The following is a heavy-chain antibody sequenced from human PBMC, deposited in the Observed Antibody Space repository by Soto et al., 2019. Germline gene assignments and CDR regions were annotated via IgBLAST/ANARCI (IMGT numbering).Heavy chain of an antibody. J-gene: IGHJ6*02. CDR2: ISSSSSYI. V-gene: IGHV3-21*01. CDR3: ARGQLLSLGYYYGMDV. Sequence: GGSLRLSCAASGFTFSSYSMNWVRQAPGKGLEWVSSISSSSSYIYYADSVKGRFTISRDNAKNSLYLQMNSLRAEDTAVYYCARGQLLSLGYYYGMDVRGQGTTVTVAS. D-gene: IGHD2-2*01. CDR1: GFTFSSYS.